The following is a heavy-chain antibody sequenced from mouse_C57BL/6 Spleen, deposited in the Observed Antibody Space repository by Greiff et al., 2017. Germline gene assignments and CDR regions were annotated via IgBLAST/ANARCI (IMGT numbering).Heavy chain of an antibody. D-gene: IGHD2-3*01. CDR2: ISDGGSYT. V-gene: IGHV5-4*01. CDR3: ARDDDGYD. Sequence: DVMLVESGGGLVKPGGSLKLSCAASGFTFSSYAMSWVRQTPEKRLEWVATISDGGSYTYYPDNVKGRFTISRDNAKNNLYLQMSHLKSEDTAMYYCARDDDGYDWGQGTTLTVSS. CDR1: GFTFSSYA. J-gene: IGHJ2*01.